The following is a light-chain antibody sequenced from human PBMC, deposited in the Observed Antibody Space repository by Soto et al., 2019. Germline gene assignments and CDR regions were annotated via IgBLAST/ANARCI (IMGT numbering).Light chain of an antibody. CDR2: VAS. CDR1: QGISDY. V-gene: IGKV1-27*01. Sequence: DIQMTQSPSSLSASVGDRVTITCRASQGISDYLAWYQQKPGKVPKLLIYVASTLQSGVPSRFSGSGSGTDFTLTISSLPPEDVATYYCQEYNSAPRVTFGPGTKVDIK. CDR3: QEYNSAPRVT. J-gene: IGKJ3*01.